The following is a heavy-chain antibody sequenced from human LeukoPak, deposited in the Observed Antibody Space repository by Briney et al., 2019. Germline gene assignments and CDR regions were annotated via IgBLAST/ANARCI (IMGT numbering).Heavy chain of an antibody. J-gene: IGHJ6*03. D-gene: IGHD2-15*01. V-gene: IGHV4-59*12. CDR1: GGSISSYY. CDR3: ASLLRYCSGGSCYSRGYSYGTRGYYYMDV. CDR2: IYYSGST. Sequence: PSETLSLTCTVSGGSISSYYWNWIRQPPGKGLEWIGYIYYSGSTSYNPSLKSRVTISVDTSKNQFSLKLSSVTAADTAVYYCASLLRYCSGGSCYSRGYSYGTRGYYYMDVWGKGTTVTVSS.